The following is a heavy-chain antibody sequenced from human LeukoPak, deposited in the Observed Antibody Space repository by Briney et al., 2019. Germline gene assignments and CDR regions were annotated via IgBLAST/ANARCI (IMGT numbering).Heavy chain of an antibody. D-gene: IGHD1-26*01. V-gene: IGHV3-74*01. J-gene: IGHJ4*02. CDR2: INSDGSNT. CDR1: GFTFSSYY. CDR3: ARDSFSGTYLFDY. Sequence: GGSLRLSCAASGFTFSSYYTHWVRQDPGKGLVWVSRINSDGSNTIYADSVKGRFTISRDNAKNTLYLQMNSLRVEDTAVYYCARDSFSGTYLFDYWGQGTLVTVSS.